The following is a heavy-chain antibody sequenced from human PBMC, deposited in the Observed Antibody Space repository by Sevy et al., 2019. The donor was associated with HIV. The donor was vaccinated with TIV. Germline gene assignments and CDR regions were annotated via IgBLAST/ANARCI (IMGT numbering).Heavy chain of an antibody. Sequence: GGSLRLSCAASGFTFSSYAMHWVRQAPGKGLEWVAVISYDGSNKYYAHSVKGRFTISRDNSKNTLYLQMNSLRAEDTAVYYCARDGLASPSYYFDYWGQGTLVTVSS. V-gene: IGHV3-30*04. CDR1: GFTFSSYA. J-gene: IGHJ4*02. CDR3: ARDGLASPSYYFDY. CDR2: ISYDGSNK. D-gene: IGHD3-9*01.